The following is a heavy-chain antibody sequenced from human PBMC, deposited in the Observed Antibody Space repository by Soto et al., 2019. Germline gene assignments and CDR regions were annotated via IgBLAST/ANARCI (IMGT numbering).Heavy chain of an antibody. CDR2: ISGRGGRT. CDR3: AKEMIASTLADFFDY. J-gene: IGHJ4*02. D-gene: IGHD2-21*01. Sequence: EVHLLESGGGLIQPGGSLRLSCEASGFTFSNYGMTWVRLAPGKGLEWVSTISGRGGRTFYADPVKGRFTISRDNSKNTLYLQMNRLRAEDTAVYYCAKEMIASTLADFFDYWGQGTLVTVSS. CDR1: GFTFSNYG. V-gene: IGHV3-23*01.